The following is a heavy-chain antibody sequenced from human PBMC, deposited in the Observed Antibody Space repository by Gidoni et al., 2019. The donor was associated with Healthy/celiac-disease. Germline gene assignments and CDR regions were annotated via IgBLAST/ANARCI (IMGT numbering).Heavy chain of an antibody. CDR2: NPNSGNT. J-gene: IGHJ4*02. CDR3: ARVGVMSSSSSV. Sequence: NPNSGNTGYAQKFQGRVTMTRNTSISTAYMELSSLRSEDTAVYYCARVGVMSSSSSVWGQGTLVTVSS. V-gene: IGHV1-8*01. D-gene: IGHD6-13*01.